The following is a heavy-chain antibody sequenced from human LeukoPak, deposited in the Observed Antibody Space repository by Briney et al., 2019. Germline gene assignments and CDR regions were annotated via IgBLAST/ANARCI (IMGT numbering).Heavy chain of an antibody. J-gene: IGHJ4*02. V-gene: IGHV4-39*01. CDR3: ARHVTRQLWQPYYFDY. CDR2: IHYSGRT. D-gene: IGHD5-18*01. CDR1: GDSISSSSHY. Sequence: SETLSLTCTVSGDSISSSSHYWGWIRQSPGKGLEWIGSIHYSGRTNYNPTLKSRVTISGDTSKNQLSLKLTSVTAADTALYYCARHVTRQLWQPYYFDYWGQGTLVTVSS.